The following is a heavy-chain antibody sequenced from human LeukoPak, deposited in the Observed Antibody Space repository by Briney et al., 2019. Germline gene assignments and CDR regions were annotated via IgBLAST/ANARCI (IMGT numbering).Heavy chain of an antibody. D-gene: IGHD3-10*01. J-gene: IGHJ4*02. Sequence: SETLTLTCAVYGGSFSGYYWSWIRQPPGKGLEWIGEINHSGSTNYNPSLKSRVTISVDTSKKQFSLSLNSVTAADTAVYYCATDRYYGSGSYYKFDFWGQGTLVTVSS. CDR3: ATDRYYGSGSYYKFDF. CDR1: GGSFSGYY. CDR2: INHSGST. V-gene: IGHV4-34*01.